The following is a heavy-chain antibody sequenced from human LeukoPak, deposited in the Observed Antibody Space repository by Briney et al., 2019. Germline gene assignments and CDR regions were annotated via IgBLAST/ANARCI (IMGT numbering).Heavy chain of an antibody. CDR2: IYTSGST. CDR3: ARGQRDYVWGSYRSWFDP. D-gene: IGHD3-16*02. CDR1: GGSINNYY. Sequence: SETLSLTCTVSGGSINNYYWSWIRQPAGKGLEWIGRIYTSGSTNYNPSLKSRVTMSVDTSKNQFSLKLSSVTAADTAVYYCARGQRDYVWGSYRSWFDPWGQGTLVTVSS. V-gene: IGHV4-4*07. J-gene: IGHJ5*02.